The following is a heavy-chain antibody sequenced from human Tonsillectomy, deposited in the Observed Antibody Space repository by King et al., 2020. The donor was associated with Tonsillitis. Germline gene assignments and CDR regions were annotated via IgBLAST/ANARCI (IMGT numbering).Heavy chain of an antibody. Sequence: VQLVESGGGVVQPGRSLRLSCAASGFTFSRYGMHWVRQAPGKGLEWVAIISYDGSNKYYADSVKGRFTISRDNSKNTLYLQMNSLRAEDTAVYYCAKGNGGDTFYDILTGYYVFWGQGTLVTVSS. J-gene: IGHJ4*02. CDR2: ISYDGSNK. CDR3: AKGNGGDTFYDILTGYYVF. CDR1: GFTFSRYG. D-gene: IGHD3-9*01. V-gene: IGHV3-30*18.